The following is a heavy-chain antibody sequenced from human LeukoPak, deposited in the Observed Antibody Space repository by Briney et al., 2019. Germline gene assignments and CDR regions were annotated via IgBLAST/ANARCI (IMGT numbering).Heavy chain of an antibody. D-gene: IGHD2-15*01. CDR2: ISGSGGST. Sequence: GGSLRLSCAASGFTFSIYAMSWVRQAPGKGLEWVSVISGSGGSTYYADPVKGRFTISRDNSKNTVYLQMNSLRGEDTAVYYCAKVGGMGCSGAGCYYYRGMDVWGQGTTVTVSS. CDR3: AKVGGMGCSGAGCYYYRGMDV. J-gene: IGHJ6*02. V-gene: IGHV3-23*01. CDR1: GFTFSIYA.